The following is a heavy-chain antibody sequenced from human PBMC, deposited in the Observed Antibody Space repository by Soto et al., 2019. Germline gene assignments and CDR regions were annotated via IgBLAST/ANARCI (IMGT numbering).Heavy chain of an antibody. Sequence: QVQLVESGGGVVQPGRSLRLSCAASGFTFSSYGMHWVRQAPGKGLEWVAVIWYDGSNKYYADSVKGRFTISRDNSKNTLYLQMNRLRAEDTAVYYCASQGGGGYNAWFDPWGQGTLVTVSS. J-gene: IGHJ5*02. CDR2: IWYDGSNK. D-gene: IGHD2-21*01. V-gene: IGHV3-33*01. CDR3: ASQGGGGYNAWFDP. CDR1: GFTFSSYG.